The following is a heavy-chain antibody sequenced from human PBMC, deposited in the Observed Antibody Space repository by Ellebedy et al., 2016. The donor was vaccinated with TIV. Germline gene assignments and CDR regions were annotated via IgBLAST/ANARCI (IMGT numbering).Heavy chain of an antibody. J-gene: IGHJ5*02. CDR3: AKGVYET. D-gene: IGHD2-8*01. CDR1: GFTFSVYG. V-gene: IGHV3-23*01. Sequence: GESLKISCAASGFTFSVYGINWVRQAPGKGLEWVSLSSANGDTFYADSVKGRFTVSRDNSKNTLHLQMNSLRVEVTAGYYCAKGVYETWGQGTQVTVSS. CDR2: SSANGDT.